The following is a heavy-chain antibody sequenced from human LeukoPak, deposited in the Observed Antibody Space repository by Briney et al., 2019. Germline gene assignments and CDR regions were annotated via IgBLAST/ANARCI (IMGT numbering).Heavy chain of an antibody. J-gene: IGHJ4*02. CDR2: IIPILGIA. Sequence: ASVKVSCKASGGTFSSYAISWVRQAPGQGLEWMGRIIPILGIANYAQKFQGRVTITADKSTSTAYMELSSLRSEDTAVYYRARGTYGILTGYQEGYFDYWGQGTLVTVSS. CDR1: GGTFSSYA. CDR3: ARGTYGILTGYQEGYFDY. D-gene: IGHD3-9*01. V-gene: IGHV1-69*04.